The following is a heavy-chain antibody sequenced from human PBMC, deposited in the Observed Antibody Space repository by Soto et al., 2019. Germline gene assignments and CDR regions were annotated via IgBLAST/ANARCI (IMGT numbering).Heavy chain of an antibody. Sequence: GGSLRLSCAASGFNFNSYTINWVRQAPGKRLGWLSSISSSGYIFSTDSVRGRFTISRDNAKNSVYLQINSLRAEDTAVYFCARDCSGGSCYPGMDVWGQGTTVTVSS. CDR3: ARDCSGGSCYPGMDV. V-gene: IGHV3-21*01. J-gene: IGHJ6*02. D-gene: IGHD2-15*01. CDR1: GFNFNSYT. CDR2: ISSSGYI.